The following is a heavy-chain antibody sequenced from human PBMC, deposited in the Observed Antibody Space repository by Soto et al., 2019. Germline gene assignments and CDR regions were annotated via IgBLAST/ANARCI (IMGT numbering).Heavy chain of an antibody. Sequence: SETLSLTCTVSGGSINSYYWSWIRQPPGKGLEWIGYIYYSGSTNYNPSLKSRVTISVDTSRNQFSLKLSSVTAADTAVYYCARDDYYDSLDSWGQGTMVTVSS. CDR2: IYYSGST. CDR3: ARDDYYDSLDS. CDR1: GGSINSYY. J-gene: IGHJ3*01. D-gene: IGHD3-22*01. V-gene: IGHV4-59*01.